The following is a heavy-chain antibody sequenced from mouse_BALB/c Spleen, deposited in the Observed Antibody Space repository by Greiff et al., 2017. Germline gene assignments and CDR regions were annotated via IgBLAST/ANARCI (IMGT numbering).Heavy chain of an antibody. CDR1: GFTFSSYG. CDR3: ARPPLTTVNQAWFAY. D-gene: IGHD1-1*01. CDR2: ISSGGSYT. Sequence: EVQRVESGGDLVKPGGSLKLSCAASGFTFSSYGMSWVRQTPDKRLEWVATISSGGSYTYYPDSVKGRFTISRDNAKNTLYLQMSSLKSEDTAMYYCARPPLTTVNQAWFAYWGQGTLVTVSA. V-gene: IGHV5-6*01. J-gene: IGHJ3*01.